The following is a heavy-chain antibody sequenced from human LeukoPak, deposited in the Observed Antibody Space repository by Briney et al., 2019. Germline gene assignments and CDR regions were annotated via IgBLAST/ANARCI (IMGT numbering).Heavy chain of an antibody. J-gene: IGHJ4*02. V-gene: IGHV3-21*01. CDR2: ISSSSSYI. Sequence: GGSLRLSCAASGFTFSSYSMNWVRQAPGKGLEWVSSISSSSSYIYYADSVKGRFTISRDNAKNSLYLQMNSLRAEDTAVYYCARDVRELLHFDYWGQGTLLTVSS. CDR3: ARDVRELLHFDY. CDR1: GFTFSSYS. D-gene: IGHD1-26*01.